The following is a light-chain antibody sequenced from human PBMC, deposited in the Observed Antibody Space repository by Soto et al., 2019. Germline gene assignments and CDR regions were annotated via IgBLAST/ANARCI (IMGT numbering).Light chain of an antibody. J-gene: IGKJ1*01. V-gene: IGKV1-5*01. CDR2: DAS. CDR1: QSISSW. CDR3: QQYNTYLLT. Sequence: DFPITEAPSTPGAPLGSKVHSTCRASQSISSWLAWYQQRPGKAPKLLIYDASNLGSGVPSRFSGSGSGTEFTLTISSLQSDDFATYYCQQYNTYLLTFGQGTQVDIK.